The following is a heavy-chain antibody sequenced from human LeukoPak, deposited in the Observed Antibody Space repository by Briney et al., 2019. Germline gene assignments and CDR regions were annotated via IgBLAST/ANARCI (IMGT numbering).Heavy chain of an antibody. J-gene: IGHJ4*02. CDR2: IYPGDSDT. CDR3: ARTMIVEGFDY. CDR1: GYSFTSYW. D-gene: IGHD3-22*01. V-gene: IGHV5-51*01. Sequence: GESLKISCKGSGYSFTSYWIGWVRQMPGKGLEWMGIIYPGDSDTRYSPSFQGQVTNSADKSISTANLQWSSLKASDTAMYYCARTMIVEGFDYWGQGTLVTVSS.